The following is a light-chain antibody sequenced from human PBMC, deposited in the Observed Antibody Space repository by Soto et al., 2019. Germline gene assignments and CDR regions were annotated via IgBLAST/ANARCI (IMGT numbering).Light chain of an antibody. CDR3: QQYNNQPPYS. CDR2: GSS. J-gene: IGKJ2*01. V-gene: IGKV3-15*01. Sequence: EIVMTQSPATLSVSPGERATLSCRASQSVSRNLAWDQQKPGQAPRLLIYGSSTRATGIPARFSGSGSGTECNLTISSLQSEDYSVYYWQQYNNQPPYSFGQGTKLEIK. CDR1: QSVSRN.